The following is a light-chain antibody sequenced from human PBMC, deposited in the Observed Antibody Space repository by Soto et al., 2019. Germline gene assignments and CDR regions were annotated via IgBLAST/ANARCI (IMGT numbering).Light chain of an antibody. J-gene: IGLJ2*01. CDR3: SSLAGINNVL. Sequence: HSVLTQPPSASGSTGQSVAISCTGTSSAVGAYDYVSWYQQHPGNAPKLMIFEVNKRPSGVPDRFSGSKSGNTASLTVSGLQAEDDADYYCSSLAGINNVLFGGGTKVTVL. V-gene: IGLV2-8*01. CDR1: SSAVGAYDY. CDR2: EVN.